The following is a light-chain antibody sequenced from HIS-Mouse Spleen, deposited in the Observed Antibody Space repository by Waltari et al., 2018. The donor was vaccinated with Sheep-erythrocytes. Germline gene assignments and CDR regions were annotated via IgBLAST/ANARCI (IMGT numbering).Light chain of an antibody. J-gene: IGKJ2*01. Sequence: DIQMTQSPSTLSASVGDRVTITCRASQSLSSWLAWYQQKPGKAPKLLIYKACSLESGVPSRFSGSGSWAEFTLTSSSLQPDDFATYYCQRYNSYSPVYTVGQGTKLESK. CDR1: QSLSSW. CDR2: KAC. V-gene: IGKV1-5*03. CDR3: QRYNSYSPVYT.